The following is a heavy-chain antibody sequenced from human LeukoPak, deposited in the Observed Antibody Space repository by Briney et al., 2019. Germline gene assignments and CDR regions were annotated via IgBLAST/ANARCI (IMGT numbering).Heavy chain of an antibody. CDR3: ARAIAATPNWFDP. V-gene: IGHV3-30-3*01. J-gene: IGHJ5*02. D-gene: IGHD2-15*01. CDR2: ISYDGSNK. CDR1: GFTFSSYA. Sequence: GRSLRLSCAASGFTFSSYATHWVRQAPGKGLEWVAVISYDGSNKYYADSVKGRFTISRDNSKNTLYLQMNSLRAEDTAVYYCARAIAATPNWFDPWGQGTLVTVSS.